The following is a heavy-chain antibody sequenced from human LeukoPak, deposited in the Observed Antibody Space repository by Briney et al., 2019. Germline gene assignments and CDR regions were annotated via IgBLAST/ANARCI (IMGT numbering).Heavy chain of an antibody. J-gene: IGHJ5*01. CDR1: GFTFSSYS. V-gene: IGHV3-21*01. Sequence: GGSLRLSCAASGFTFSSYSMNWVRQAPGKGLEWVSSISSSSSYIYYADSVKGRFTISRDNAKNSLYLQMNSLRAEDTAVYYCARDGGPGEQWLVRWFDYWGQGTLVTVSS. D-gene: IGHD6-19*01. CDR3: ARDGGPGEQWLVRWFDY. CDR2: ISSSSSYI.